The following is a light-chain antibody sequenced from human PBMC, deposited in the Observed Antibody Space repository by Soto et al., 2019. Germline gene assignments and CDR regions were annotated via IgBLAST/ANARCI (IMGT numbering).Light chain of an antibody. V-gene: IGKV3-11*01. CDR2: DAS. CDR1: QHISTF. J-gene: IGKJ2*01. Sequence: IVLTQSPVTLSLSPGERATLSCRASQHISTFLAWYQHKVGQAPRLLISDASKRATGTPARFSGSGSGTDFTLTISSLEPEDFEVYYCQQRSYGYTFGQGTKLEI. CDR3: QQRSYGYT.